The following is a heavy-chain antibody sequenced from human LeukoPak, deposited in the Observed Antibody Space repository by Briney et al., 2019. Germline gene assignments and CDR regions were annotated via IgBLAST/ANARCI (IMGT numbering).Heavy chain of an antibody. CDR1: GGTFSSYA. CDR2: IIPIFGTA. V-gene: IGHV1-69*13. D-gene: IGHD3-16*02. J-gene: IGHJ4*02. CDR3: ARDAGLRLGELSLYYFDY. Sequence: SVKVSCKASGGTFSSYAISWVRQAPGQGLEWMGGIIPIFGTANYAQKFQGRVTITADESTSTAYMELSSLRSEDTAVYYCARDAGLRLGELSLYYFDYWGQGTLVTVSS.